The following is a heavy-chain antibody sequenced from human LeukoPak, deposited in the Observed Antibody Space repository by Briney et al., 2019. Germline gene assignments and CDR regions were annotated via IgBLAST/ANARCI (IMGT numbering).Heavy chain of an antibody. V-gene: IGHV1-46*01. CDR1: GYTFTSYY. CDR2: INPSGGST. D-gene: IGHD1-14*01. Sequence: VASVKVSCKASGYTFTSYYMHWVRQAPGPGLEWMGIINPSGGSTSYAQKFQGRVTMTRDTSTSTVYMELSSLRSEDTDEYYCASAIGTTLPVFDYWGQGTLVTVSS. J-gene: IGHJ4*02. CDR3: ASAIGTTLPVFDY.